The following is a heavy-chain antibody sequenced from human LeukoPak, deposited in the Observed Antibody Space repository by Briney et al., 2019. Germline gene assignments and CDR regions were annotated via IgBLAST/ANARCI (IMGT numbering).Heavy chain of an antibody. CDR3: ARDLADTAMVLDY. D-gene: IGHD5-18*01. V-gene: IGHV3-33*01. Sequence: GGSLRLSCAASGFTFSSYGMHWVRQAPGKGLEGVAVIWYEGSNKYYADSVKGRFTISRDNPKNTLYLQMNSLRAEDTAVYYCARDLADTAMVLDYWGQGTLVTVSS. CDR1: GFTFSSYG. J-gene: IGHJ4*02. CDR2: IWYEGSNK.